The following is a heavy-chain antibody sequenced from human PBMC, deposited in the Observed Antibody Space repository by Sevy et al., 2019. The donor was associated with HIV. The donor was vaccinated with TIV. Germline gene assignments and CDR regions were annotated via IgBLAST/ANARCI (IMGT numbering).Heavy chain of an antibody. Sequence: TLSLTCTVSGGSISSGTYYWIWVRQPAGKGLDWIGRIYTSGSTNYNPSLKSRVTISVDTSKIQISLKLNPVTAADMAVYYCARDYCSGGSCYGSDAFDIWGRGTMVTVSS. D-gene: IGHD2-15*01. J-gene: IGHJ3*02. CDR1: GGSISSGTYY. V-gene: IGHV4-61*02. CDR2: IYTSGST. CDR3: ARDYCSGGSCYGSDAFDI.